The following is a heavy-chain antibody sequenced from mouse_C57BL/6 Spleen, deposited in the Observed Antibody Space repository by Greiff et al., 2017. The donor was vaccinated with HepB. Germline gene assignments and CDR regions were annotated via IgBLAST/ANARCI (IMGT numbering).Heavy chain of an antibody. CDR2: ISYSGST. CDR3: ARAPIYYDYAYFDY. D-gene: IGHD2-4*01. J-gene: IGHJ2*01. CDR1: GYSITSGYD. Sequence: EVQLVESGPGMVKPSQSLSLTCTVTGYSITSGYDWHWIRHFPGNKLEWMGYISYSGSTNYNPSLKSRISITHDTSKNHFFLKLNSVTTEDTATYYCARAPIYYDYAYFDYWGQGTTLTVSS. V-gene: IGHV3-1*01.